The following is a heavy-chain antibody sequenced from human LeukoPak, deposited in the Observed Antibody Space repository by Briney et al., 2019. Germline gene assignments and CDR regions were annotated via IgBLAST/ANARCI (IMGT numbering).Heavy chain of an antibody. V-gene: IGHV3-21*01. J-gene: IGHJ4*02. CDR2: SSSSSSSK. CDR3: ARGRTDYDFWSGYLFDY. Sequence: PGGYLRLSCAASGFTFSTYSMNWVRQAPGKGLEWVSSSSSSSSSKYYADSVKGRFTISRDNAKNSMDLQMNSLGAEDTAVYYCARGRTDYDFWSGYLFDYWGQGTLVTVSS. D-gene: IGHD3-3*01. CDR1: GFTFSTYS.